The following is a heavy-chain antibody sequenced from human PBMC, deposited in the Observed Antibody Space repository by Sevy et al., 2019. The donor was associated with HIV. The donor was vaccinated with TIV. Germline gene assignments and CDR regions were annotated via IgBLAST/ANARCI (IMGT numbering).Heavy chain of an antibody. V-gene: IGHV3-15*01. D-gene: IGHD3-10*01. Sequence: GGSLRLSCAVSGFTFTNAWMSWVRQAPGKGLEWVGRIKSENDGGTIDYAAPVKGRFTISRDDSKNMVYLQMNSLKTEDTAVYYCSTGLTLTSGSNITLFDFWGQGTLVTVSS. J-gene: IGHJ4*02. CDR3: STGLTLTSGSNITLFDF. CDR1: GFTFTNAW. CDR2: IKSENDGGTI.